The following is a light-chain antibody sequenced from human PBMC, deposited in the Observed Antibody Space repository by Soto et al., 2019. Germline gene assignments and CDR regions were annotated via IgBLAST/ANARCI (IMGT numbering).Light chain of an antibody. CDR3: QQYGNRPRT. CDR1: QIVGKNY. Sequence: EVVLTQYPGTLSLSPGERATLSCRASQIVGKNYLAWYQQKPGQAPRLLIYTASTRATGIPDRFSGGGSGTDFTLTISSLEPEDCAVYYCQQYGNRPRTFGQGTKVEVK. CDR2: TAS. J-gene: IGKJ1*01. V-gene: IGKV3-20*01.